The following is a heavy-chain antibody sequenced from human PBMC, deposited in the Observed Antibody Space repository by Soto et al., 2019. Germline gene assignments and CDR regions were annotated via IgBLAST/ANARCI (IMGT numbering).Heavy chain of an antibody. V-gene: IGHV3-7*03. J-gene: IGHJ4*02. CDR3: VRELGLAY. Sequence: RLSCAASGFTLSTYWMTWVRQAPGKGLEWVANINKDGSQKNYVDSVKGRFTIARDNGQNSLSLQINSLRVEDTAVYYCVRELGLAYWGQGALVTVSS. CDR2: INKDGSQK. CDR1: GFTLSTYW. D-gene: IGHD7-27*01.